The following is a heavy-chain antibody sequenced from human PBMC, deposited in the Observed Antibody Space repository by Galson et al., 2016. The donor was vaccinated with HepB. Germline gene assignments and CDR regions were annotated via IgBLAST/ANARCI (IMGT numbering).Heavy chain of an antibody. V-gene: IGHV3-7*05. Sequence: SLRLSCAASGFTFSSNWMSWVRQAPGKGLEWVANIKQDGSEEYYVDSVQGRFTISRDNAKNSLYLQMNSLRAEDTAVYYCARENWHFDLWGRGTLVTVSS. CDR1: GFTFSSNW. J-gene: IGHJ2*01. CDR2: IKQDGSEE. CDR3: ARENWHFDL.